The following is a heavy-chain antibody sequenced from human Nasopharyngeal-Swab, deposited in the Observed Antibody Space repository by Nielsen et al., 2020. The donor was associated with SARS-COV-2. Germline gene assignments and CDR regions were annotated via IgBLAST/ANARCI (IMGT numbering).Heavy chain of an antibody. CDR3: ARDPCGGDCYLDKGFDY. CDR1: GGTFSSYA. D-gene: IGHD2-21*02. CDR2: IIPIFGTA. Sequence: SVKVSCKASGGTFSSYAISWVRQAPGQGLEWMGGIIPIFGTANYAQKFQGRVTITADESTSTAYMELSSLRSEDTAVYYCARDPCGGDCYLDKGFDYRGQGTLVTVSS. V-gene: IGHV1-69*13. J-gene: IGHJ4*02.